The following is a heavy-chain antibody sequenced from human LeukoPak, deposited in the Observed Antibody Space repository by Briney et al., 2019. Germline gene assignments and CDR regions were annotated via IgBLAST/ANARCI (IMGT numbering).Heavy chain of an antibody. CDR1: GFTFSSYA. CDR2: ISGSGGST. Sequence: GGSLRLSCAASGFTFSSYAMSWVRQAPGKGLEWVSAISGSGGSTGYADSVKGRFTISRDNAKNSLYLQMNSLRAEDTALYHCARNVAARDDAFDIWGQGTMVTVSS. D-gene: IGHD6-6*01. J-gene: IGHJ3*02. CDR3: ARNVAARDDAFDI. V-gene: IGHV3-20*01.